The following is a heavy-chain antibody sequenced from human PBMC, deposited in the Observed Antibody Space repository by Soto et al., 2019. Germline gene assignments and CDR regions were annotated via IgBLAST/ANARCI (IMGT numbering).Heavy chain of an antibody. CDR2: IIPIFGTA. CDR3: AINYYDSSGYYPPSFFAY. CDR1: SGYA. J-gene: IGHJ4*02. V-gene: IGHV1-69*01. Sequence: SGYASCWRSQEKGQGLEWMGGIIPIFGTANYAQKFQGRGTMTADESTSTAYMELSSLRSEDTAVYYCAINYYDSSGYYPPSFFAYWVQGTPVTVSS. D-gene: IGHD3-22*01.